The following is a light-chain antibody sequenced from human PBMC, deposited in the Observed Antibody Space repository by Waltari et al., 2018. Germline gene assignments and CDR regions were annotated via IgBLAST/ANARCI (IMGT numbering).Light chain of an antibody. CDR1: QGIRND. Sequence: AIQMTQSPSSLSASVGDRVTITCRASQGIRNDLYWYQQKPGKAPKLLIYAASILESGVPSRFSGSGSGTDFTLTISSLQPEDFATYYCQQVKSFPLTFGGGTKVEVK. J-gene: IGKJ4*01. CDR3: QQVKSFPLT. CDR2: AAS. V-gene: IGKV1-6*01.